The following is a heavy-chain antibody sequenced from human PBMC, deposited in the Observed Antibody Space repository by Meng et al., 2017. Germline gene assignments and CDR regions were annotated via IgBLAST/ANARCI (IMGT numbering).Heavy chain of an antibody. D-gene: IGHD3-16*02. CDR3: ARALTTHYDYVWGSYRRYYFDY. Sequence: SETLSLTCAVYGGSFSGYYWSWIRQPPGKGLEWSGEINHSGSTNYNPSLKSRVTISVDTSKNQFSLKLSSVIAADTAVYYCARALTTHYDYVWGSYRRYYFDYWGQGTLVTVSS. CDR1: GGSFSGYY. CDR2: INHSGST. V-gene: IGHV4-34*01. J-gene: IGHJ4*02.